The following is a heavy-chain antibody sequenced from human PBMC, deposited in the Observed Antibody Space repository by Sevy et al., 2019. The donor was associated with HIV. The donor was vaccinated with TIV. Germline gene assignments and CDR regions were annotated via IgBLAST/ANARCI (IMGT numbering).Heavy chain of an antibody. Sequence: ASVKVSCKTSASTFTAYYMHWLRQAPGQGLEWMGWINPNSDGTKYAQRFQGTVSMTADTSISTAYMELSRLTSDDTAVYYWARGRVIFGGGGGLDVWGQGTTVTVSS. J-gene: IGHJ6*02. CDR2: INPNSDGT. D-gene: IGHD3-3*02. V-gene: IGHV1-2*02. CDR1: ASTFTAYY. CDR3: ARGRVIFGGGGGLDV.